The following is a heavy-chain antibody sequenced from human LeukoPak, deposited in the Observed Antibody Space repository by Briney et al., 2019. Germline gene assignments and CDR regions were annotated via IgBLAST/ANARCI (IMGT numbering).Heavy chain of an antibody. D-gene: IGHD6-6*01. CDR1: GYTFTSYD. CDR2: MNPNSGNT. Sequence: GASVKVSCKASGYTFTSYDINWVRQATGQGLEWMGWMNPNSGNTGYAQKFQGRVTITRNTSISTAYMELSSLRSEDTAVYYCARTISSSSGYYMDVWGKGTTVTVSS. V-gene: IGHV1-8*03. CDR3: ARTISSSSGYYMDV. J-gene: IGHJ6*03.